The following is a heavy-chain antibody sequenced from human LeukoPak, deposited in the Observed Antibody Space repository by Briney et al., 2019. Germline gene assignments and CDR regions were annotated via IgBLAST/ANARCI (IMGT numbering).Heavy chain of an antibody. Sequence: SVKVSCKASGGTFSSYAISWVRQAPGQGLEWMGGIILIFGTANYAQKFQGRVTITADESTSTAYMELSSLRSEDTAVYYCARLCHDFWSGYYTYFDYWGQGTLVTVSS. CDR1: GGTFSSYA. J-gene: IGHJ4*02. D-gene: IGHD3-3*01. CDR3: ARLCHDFWSGYYTYFDY. V-gene: IGHV1-69*13. CDR2: IILIFGTA.